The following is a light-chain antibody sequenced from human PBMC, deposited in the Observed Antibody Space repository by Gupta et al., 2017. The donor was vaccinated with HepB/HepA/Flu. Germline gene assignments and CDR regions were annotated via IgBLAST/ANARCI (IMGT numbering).Light chain of an antibody. CDR1: QSISSW. CDR2: KAS. J-gene: IGKJ1*01. V-gene: IGKV1-5*03. Sequence: DIQMTQSPSTLSASVGDTVTITCRASQSISSWLAWYQQKPGKAPKLLIYKASSLERGVPSRFSGSGSGTDFTLTISSLQPDDFATYYCQQCSCHWWTFGQGTKV. CDR3: QQCSCHWWT.